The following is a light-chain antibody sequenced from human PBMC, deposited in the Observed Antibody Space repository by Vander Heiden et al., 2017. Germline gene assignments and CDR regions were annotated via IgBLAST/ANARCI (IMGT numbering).Light chain of an antibody. V-gene: IGLV2-11*01. CDR1: SSDVGGYNY. Sequence: QSALTQPRSVSGSPGQSVTISCTGTSSDVGGYNYVSWYQQHPGKAPKLMSYVVSERPSGVPDRFSGSKSGNTASLTISGLRTEDEADYDCCSYPDSYTPHVIFGGGTKLTVL. J-gene: IGLJ2*01. CDR3: CSYPDSYTPHVI. CDR2: VVS.